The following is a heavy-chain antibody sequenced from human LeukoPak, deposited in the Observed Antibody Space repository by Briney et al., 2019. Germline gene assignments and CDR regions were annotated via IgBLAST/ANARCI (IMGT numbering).Heavy chain of an antibody. Sequence: PSETLSLTCAVYGGPFSGYYWSWIRQPPGKGLEWIGEINHSGSTNYNPSLKSRVTISVDTSKNQFSLKLSSVTAADTAVYYCARGGSYHSNPRGRLSSEDYWGQGTLVTVSS. V-gene: IGHV4-34*01. CDR3: ARGGSYHSNPRGRLSSEDY. CDR1: GGPFSGYY. CDR2: INHSGST. D-gene: IGHD3-10*01. J-gene: IGHJ4*02.